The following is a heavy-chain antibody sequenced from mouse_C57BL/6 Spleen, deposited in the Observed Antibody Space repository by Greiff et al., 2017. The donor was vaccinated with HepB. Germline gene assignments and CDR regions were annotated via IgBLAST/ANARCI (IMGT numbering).Heavy chain of an antibody. CDR2: ISSGGSYT. CDR3: ARHYDYDVGAMDY. J-gene: IGHJ4*01. V-gene: IGHV5-6*02. D-gene: IGHD2-4*01. CDR1: GFTFSSYG. Sequence: DVKLVESGGDLVKPGGSLKLSCAASGFTFSSYGMSWVRQTPDKRLEWVATISSGGSYTYYPDSVKGRFTISRDNAKNTLYLQMSSLKSEDTAMYYCARHYDYDVGAMDYWGQGTSVTVSS.